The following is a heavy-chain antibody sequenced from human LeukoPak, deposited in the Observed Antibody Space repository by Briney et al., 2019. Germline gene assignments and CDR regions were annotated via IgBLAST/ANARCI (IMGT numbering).Heavy chain of an antibody. CDR1: GGTFSSYA. Sequence: RASVEVSCKASGGTFSSYAISWVRQAPGQGLEWMGGIIPIFGTANYAQKFQGRVTITTDESTSTAYMELSSLRSEDTAVYYCARGGYDVRDYYYTDVWGKGTTVTVSS. V-gene: IGHV1-69*05. D-gene: IGHD5-12*01. CDR3: ARGGYDVRDYYYTDV. J-gene: IGHJ6*03. CDR2: IIPIFGTA.